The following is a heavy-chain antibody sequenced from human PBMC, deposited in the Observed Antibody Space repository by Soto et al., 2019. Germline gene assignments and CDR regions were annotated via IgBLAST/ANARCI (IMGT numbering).Heavy chain of an antibody. CDR1: GFPLSSSGVD. D-gene: IGHD2-2*01. J-gene: IGHJ4*02. CDR3: ARSWGSSRFDY. CDR2: IFWDDDE. Sequence: QITLKESGPPPVKPTQPLAQTCTLPGFPLSSSGVDVGWIRQPPGKALEWLVLIFWDDDERYSPALKSRLTITKDTSKNQVVLTMTNMDPLDTATYYCARSWGSSRFDYWGQGTLVTVYS. V-gene: IGHV2-5*02.